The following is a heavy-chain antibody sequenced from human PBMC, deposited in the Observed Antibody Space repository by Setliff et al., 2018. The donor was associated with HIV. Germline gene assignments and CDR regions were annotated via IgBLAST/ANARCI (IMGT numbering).Heavy chain of an antibody. V-gene: IGHV4-4*07. CDR3: TREFFY. J-gene: IGHJ4*02. Sequence: SETLSLTCTVSGDSINTHYWSWLRQPAGKRLEWIGRTSTGGPTNPSLKSRVTISVDTSKNQLSLKLSSVTAADTAVYYCTREFFYWGQGILVTVSS. CDR1: GDSINTHY. D-gene: IGHD3-3*01. CDR2: TSTGGPT.